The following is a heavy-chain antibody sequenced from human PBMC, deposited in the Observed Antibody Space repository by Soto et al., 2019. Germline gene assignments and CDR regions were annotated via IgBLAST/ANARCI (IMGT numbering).Heavy chain of an antibody. CDR1: GFTFSSYG. J-gene: IGHJ4*02. Sequence: GGSLRLSCAASGFTFSSYGMHWVRQAPGKGLEWVAVIWYDGSNKYYADSVKGRFTISRDNSKNTLFLQMDSLRAEDTAIYYCAKKVNSGPGSQYFDYWGQGTLVTV. CDR3: AKKVNSGPGSQYFDY. CDR2: IWYDGSNK. V-gene: IGHV3-33*06. D-gene: IGHD3-10*01.